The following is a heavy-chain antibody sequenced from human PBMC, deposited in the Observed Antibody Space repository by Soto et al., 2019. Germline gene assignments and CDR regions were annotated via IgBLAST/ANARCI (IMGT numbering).Heavy chain of an antibody. CDR3: ACCPVAGYYYETSSSYLDI. J-gene: IGHJ4*02. CDR1: GDSISNSIK. Sequence: PSETLSLTCAVSGDSISNSIKWAWFSEPPPEGLEWFGEIYHSGRTTYYQSLMRRVTISVDKSENQFSLKLRTVTAADTAVDYYACCPVAGYYYETSSSYLDIWGQGSLVTVSS. D-gene: IGHD3-22*01. CDR2: IYHSGRT. V-gene: IGHV4-4*02.